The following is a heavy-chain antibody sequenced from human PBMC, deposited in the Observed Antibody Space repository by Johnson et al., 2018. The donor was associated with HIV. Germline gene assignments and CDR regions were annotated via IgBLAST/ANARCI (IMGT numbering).Heavy chain of an antibody. CDR2: IYSGGST. V-gene: IGHV3-66*01. CDR1: GFTFSSYA. Sequence: VQLVESGGGVVQPGRPLRLSCPASGFTFSSYAMHWVRQAPGKGLEWVSVIYSGGSTYYADSVKGRFTISRDNSKNTLYLQMNSLRAEDTAVYYCAREKTTPDAFDIWGQGTMVTVSS. J-gene: IGHJ3*02. CDR3: AREKTTPDAFDI. D-gene: IGHD4-11*01.